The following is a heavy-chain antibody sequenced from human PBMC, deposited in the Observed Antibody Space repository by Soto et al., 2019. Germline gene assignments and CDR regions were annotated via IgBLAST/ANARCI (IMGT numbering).Heavy chain of an antibody. Sequence: GGSLRLSCAASGFTFSSYGMHWVRQAPGKGLEWVAVISYDGSNKYYADSVKGRFTISRDNSKNTLYLQMNSLRAEDTAVYYCAKDSYYYDSSGYFGPRYYYYGMDVWGQGTTVTVS. CDR1: GFTFSSYG. CDR3: AKDSYYYDSSGYFGPRYYYYGMDV. CDR2: ISYDGSNK. V-gene: IGHV3-30*18. D-gene: IGHD3-22*01. J-gene: IGHJ6*02.